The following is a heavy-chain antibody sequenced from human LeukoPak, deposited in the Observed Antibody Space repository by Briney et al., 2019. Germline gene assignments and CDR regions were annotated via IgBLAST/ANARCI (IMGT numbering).Heavy chain of an antibody. Sequence: PGGSLRLSCAASGFTFSSYAMHWVRQAPGKGLEWVAVISYDGSNKYYADSVKGRFTISRDISKNTLYLQMHSLRVEDTAVYYCAKYIPKWGLLGDAFDVWGQGTMVTVSS. CDR2: ISYDGSNK. V-gene: IGHV3-30*04. CDR1: GFTFSSYA. D-gene: IGHD7-27*01. CDR3: AKYIPKWGLLGDAFDV. J-gene: IGHJ3*01.